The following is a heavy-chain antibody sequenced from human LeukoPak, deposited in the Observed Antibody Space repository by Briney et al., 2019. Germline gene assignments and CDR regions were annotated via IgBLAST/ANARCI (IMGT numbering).Heavy chain of an antibody. D-gene: IGHD4-11*01. J-gene: IGHJ4*02. V-gene: IGHV3-23*01. CDR1: GFTFSDYA. CDR3: ADPTVADF. CDR2: ISGSGRHI. Sequence: GGSLRLSCAGSGFTFSDYAMSWVRQAPGKGLEWVSAISGSGRHIYYADSVKGRFTISGDNSKKTVYLQMNSLRAEDTAVYYCADPTVADFWGQGTLVTVSS.